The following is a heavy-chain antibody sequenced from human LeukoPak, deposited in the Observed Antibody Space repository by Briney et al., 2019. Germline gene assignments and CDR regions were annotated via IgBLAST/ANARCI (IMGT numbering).Heavy chain of an antibody. CDR2: IYSGGST. CDR3: ARDDYGDYVRFPS. CDR1: AFTVSSNY. V-gene: IGHV3-66*01. Sequence: GGSLRLSCAASAFTVSSNYMSWGRQAPGKGLEWVSVIYSGGSTYYADSVKGRFTISRDNSKSTLYLQMNSLRAEDTAVYYCARDDYGDYVRFPSWGQGTLVTVSS. J-gene: IGHJ5*02. D-gene: IGHD4-17*01.